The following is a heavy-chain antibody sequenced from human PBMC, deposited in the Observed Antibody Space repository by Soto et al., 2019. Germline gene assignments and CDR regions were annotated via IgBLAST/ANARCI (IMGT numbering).Heavy chain of an antibody. CDR1: GFTFSSYG. CDR3: ARDLKGYSSSSVGMDV. V-gene: IGHV3-33*01. J-gene: IGHJ6*02. CDR2: IWYDGSNK. D-gene: IGHD6-6*01. Sequence: PGGSLRLSCAASGFTFSSYGMHWVRQAPGKGLEWVAVIWYDGSNKYYADSVKGRFTISRDNSKNTLYLQMNSLRAEDTAVYYCARDLKGYSSSSVGMDVWGQGTTVTVSS.